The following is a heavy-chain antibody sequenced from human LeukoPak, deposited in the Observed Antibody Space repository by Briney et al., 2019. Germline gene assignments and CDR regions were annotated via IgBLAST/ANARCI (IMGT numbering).Heavy chain of an antibody. Sequence: ASVKVSCKASRYTLTDHDIHWVRQAPGQRLEWMGWINPGRGDTKYSQKFQGRVTITRDTSANTAYMELTSLTSEDTAVYYCANWGGTLAGYFSGPLDFWGQGTLVTVSS. CDR2: INPGRGDT. J-gene: IGHJ4*02. CDR3: ANWGGTLAGYFSGPLDF. D-gene: IGHD6-19*01. V-gene: IGHV1-3*01. CDR1: RYTLTDHD.